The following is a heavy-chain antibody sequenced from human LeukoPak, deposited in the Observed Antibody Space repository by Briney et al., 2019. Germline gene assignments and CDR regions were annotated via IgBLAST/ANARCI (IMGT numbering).Heavy chain of an antibody. D-gene: IGHD2-2*01. V-gene: IGHV3-30*03. CDR2: ISYDGSNK. Sequence: GGSLRLSCAASGFTFSSYGMHWVRQAPGKGLEWVAVISYDGSNKYYADSVKGRFTISRDNSKNTLYLQMNSLRAEDTAVYYCASSVVPAARGYFDYWGQGTLVTVSS. CDR3: ASSVVPAARGYFDY. CDR1: GFTFSSYG. J-gene: IGHJ4*02.